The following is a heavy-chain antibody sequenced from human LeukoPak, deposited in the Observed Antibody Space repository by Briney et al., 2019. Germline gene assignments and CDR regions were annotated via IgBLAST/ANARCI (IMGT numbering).Heavy chain of an antibody. CDR3: ARGRGTSLIGWFDS. V-gene: IGHV3-33*01. D-gene: IGHD3-16*01. CDR1: AVTFTGYG. Sequence: PGGSLRLSCAASAVTFTGYGMHWVRQAPGKGLEWVAAIWYDGTLKYYADSVKGRFIISRDNLNNTLYLQMHNLRADDAAVYYCARGRGTSLIGWFDSWGQGTLVTVSS. J-gene: IGHJ5*01. CDR2: IWYDGTLK.